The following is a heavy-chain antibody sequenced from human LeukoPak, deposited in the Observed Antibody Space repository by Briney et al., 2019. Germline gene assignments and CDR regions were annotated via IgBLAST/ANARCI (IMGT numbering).Heavy chain of an antibody. J-gene: IGHJ4*02. CDR1: GGSFSGYY. V-gene: IGHV4-34*01. Sequence: SETLSLTCAVYGGSFSGYYWSWIRQPPGKGLEWIGEINHSGSTNYNPSLKSRVTISVDTSKNQFSLKLSSVTAAGTAVYYCARDFGQSVRAIFRFWGQGTLVTVSS. D-gene: IGHD3-3*01. CDR3: ARDFGQSVRAIFRF. CDR2: INHSGST.